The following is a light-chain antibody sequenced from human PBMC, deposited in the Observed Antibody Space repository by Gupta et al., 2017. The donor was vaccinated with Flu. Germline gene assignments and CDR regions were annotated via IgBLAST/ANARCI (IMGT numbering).Light chain of an antibody. J-gene: IGLJ3*02. CDR2: DDT. CDR3: YSTASSGHHRMV. Sequence: SYELKQPPSGSVSPGQPARITCSGDALPKKYTSWYQQKSGQAHVLVISDDTKRPAGVPVRFSFSSSRTLATLTISGAQVEDEGDDDCYSTASSGHHRMVFGGGTKLTVL. V-gene: IGLV3-10*01. CDR1: ALPKKY.